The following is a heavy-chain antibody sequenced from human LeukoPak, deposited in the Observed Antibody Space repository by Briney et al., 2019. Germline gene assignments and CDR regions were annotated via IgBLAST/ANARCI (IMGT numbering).Heavy chain of an antibody. CDR3: ARGGGYCRGGSCHRSGFDP. V-gene: IGHV1-69*02. D-gene: IGHD2-15*01. J-gene: IGHJ5*02. Sequence: ASVTVSCTASGGTFSSYTISWVRQAPGQGLEWMGRIIPILGIANYAQKFQGRVTITADKSTSTAYMELSSLRSEDTAVYYCARGGGYCRGGSCHRSGFDPWGQGTLVTVSS. CDR1: GGTFSSYT. CDR2: IIPILGIA.